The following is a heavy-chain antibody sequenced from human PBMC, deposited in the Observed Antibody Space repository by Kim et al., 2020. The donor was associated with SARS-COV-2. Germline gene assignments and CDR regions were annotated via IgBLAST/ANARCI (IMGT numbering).Heavy chain of an antibody. D-gene: IGHD5-12*01. CDR1: GYTFTSYG. CDR2: ISAYNGNT. CDR3: ARDQMATQIGDAFDI. J-gene: IGHJ3*02. Sequence: ASVKVSCKASGYTFTSYGISWVRQAPGQGLEWMGWISAYNGNTNYAQKLQGRVTMTTDTSTSTAYMELRSLRSDDTAVYYCARDQMATQIGDAFDIWGQGTMVTVSS. V-gene: IGHV1-18*01.